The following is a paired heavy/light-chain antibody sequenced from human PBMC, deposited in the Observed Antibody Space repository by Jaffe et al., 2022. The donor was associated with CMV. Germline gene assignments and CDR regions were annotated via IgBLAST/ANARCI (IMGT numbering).Light chain of an antibody. J-gene: IGKJ2*01. CDR1: QGISNY. Sequence: DIQMTQSPSAMSASVGDRVTITCRASQGISNYLAWFQQKPGKVPKRLIYAASSLQSGVPSRFSGSGSGTEFTLTISSLQPEDFATYYCLQHNSYPYTFGQGTKLEIK. V-gene: IGKV1-17*03. CDR3: LQHNSYPYT. CDR2: AAS.
Heavy chain of an antibody. D-gene: IGHD3-22*01. V-gene: IGHV1-18*01. CDR3: ASGSSGYYGSRRRVPYGMDV. CDR1: GYTFTSYG. Sequence: QVQLVQSGAEVKKPGASVKVSCKASGYTFTSYGISWVRQAPGQGLEWMGWISAYNGNTNYAQKLQGRVTMTTDTSTSTAYMELRSLRSDDTAVYYCASGSSGYYGSRRRVPYGMDVWGQGTTVTVSS. CDR2: ISAYNGNT. J-gene: IGHJ6*02.